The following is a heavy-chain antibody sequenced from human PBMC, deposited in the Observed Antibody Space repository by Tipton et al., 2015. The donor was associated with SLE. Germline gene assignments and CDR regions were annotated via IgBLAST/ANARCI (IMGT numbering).Heavy chain of an antibody. CDR1: GFTFSSYA. D-gene: IGHD3-16*01. V-gene: IGHV3-23*01. J-gene: IGHJ4*02. Sequence: SLRLSCAASGFTFSSYAMSWVRQAPGKGLEWVSVISGSGGSTYYADSVKGRFTISRDNAKKSLFLHMSSLRGEDTAVYYCARGDYHFDLWGQGALVTVSS. CDR3: ARGDYHFDL. CDR2: ISGSGGST.